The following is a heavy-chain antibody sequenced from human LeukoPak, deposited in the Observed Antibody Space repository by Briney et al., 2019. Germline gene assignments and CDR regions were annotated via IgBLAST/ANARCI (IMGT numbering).Heavy chain of an antibody. CDR2: ISSNGHST. D-gene: IGHD1-26*01. Sequence: GGSLRLSCAASGFTFSNYAMHWVRQAPGRGLEYVSAISSNGHSTDYAISVKGRFAISRDNSKNTLYLQMGSLGAEDMAVYYCARRPYSGSYYVDYWGQGTLVTVSS. J-gene: IGHJ4*02. CDR1: GFTFSNYA. CDR3: ARRPYSGSYYVDY. V-gene: IGHV3-64*01.